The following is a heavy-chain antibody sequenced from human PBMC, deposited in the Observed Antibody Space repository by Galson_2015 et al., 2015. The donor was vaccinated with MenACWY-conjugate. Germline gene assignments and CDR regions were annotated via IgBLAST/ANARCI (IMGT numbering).Heavy chain of an antibody. D-gene: IGHD5-12*01. Sequence: SLRLSCAAPGFTFSSYDMHWVRHATGKGLEWASAIGTAGDPYYPGSVKGRFTISRENTKNSLYLQMNSLRAGDTAVYYCARGEGATITRGYWYFDLWGRGTLVTVSS. CDR3: ARGEGATITRGYWYFDL. V-gene: IGHV3-13*05. CDR1: GFTFSSYD. CDR2: IGTAGDP. J-gene: IGHJ2*01.